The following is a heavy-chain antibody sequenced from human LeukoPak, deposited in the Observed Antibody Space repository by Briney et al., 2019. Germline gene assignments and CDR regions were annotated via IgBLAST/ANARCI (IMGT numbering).Heavy chain of an antibody. CDR1: GVTFSSYA. V-gene: IGHV3-23*01. Sequence: PGGSLRLSCAASGVTFSSYAMSWVRQAPGKGLEWVLAISGDGGSTYYADSVKGRFTISRDNSKNTLYLQMNSLRAEDTAVYYCAKDRYDYVWGSYDEYYFDYWGQGTLVTVSS. CDR2: ISGDGGST. J-gene: IGHJ4*02. D-gene: IGHD3-16*01. CDR3: AKDRYDYVWGSYDEYYFDY.